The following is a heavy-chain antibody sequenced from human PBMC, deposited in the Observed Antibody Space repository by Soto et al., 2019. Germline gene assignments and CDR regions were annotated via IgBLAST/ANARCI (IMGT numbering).Heavy chain of an antibody. Sequence: GESLKISCKGSGYSFTSYWISWVRQMPGKGLEWMGRTDPSDSYTNYSPSFQGHVTISADKSISTAYLQWSSLKASDTAMYYCARHEGAAAGTYYWGQGTLVTVSS. D-gene: IGHD6-13*01. CDR3: ARHEGAAAGTYY. CDR2: TDPSDSYT. CDR1: GYSFTSYW. J-gene: IGHJ4*02. V-gene: IGHV5-10-1*01.